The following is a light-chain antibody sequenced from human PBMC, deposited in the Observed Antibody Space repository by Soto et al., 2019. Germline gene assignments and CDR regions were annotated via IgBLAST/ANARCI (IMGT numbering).Light chain of an antibody. V-gene: IGLV2-14*01. CDR3: TSFTTINTWV. CDR2: KVS. Sequence: QSVLTQPASVSGSPGQSITISCTGTSSDVGVYNYVSWYQHHPGKAPKLVIYKVSNRPSGVSNRFSGSKSGNTASLTISGLQTEDEADYYCTSFTTINTWVFGGGTKLTVL. J-gene: IGLJ3*02. CDR1: SSDVGVYNY.